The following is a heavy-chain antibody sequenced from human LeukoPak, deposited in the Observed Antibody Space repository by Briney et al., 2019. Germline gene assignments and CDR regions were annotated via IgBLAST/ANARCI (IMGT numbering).Heavy chain of an antibody. J-gene: IGHJ3*02. Sequence: SETLSLTCTVSGYSISSGHYWGWIRQPPGKGLEWIGSIYHRGSTYYNVSLKSRVTISVDTSKNQFSLKLSSVTAADTAVYYCARGGVGAGYDAFDIWGQGTVVTVSS. D-gene: IGHD1-26*01. CDR1: GYSISSGHY. V-gene: IGHV4-38-2*02. CDR3: ARGGVGAGYDAFDI. CDR2: IYHRGST.